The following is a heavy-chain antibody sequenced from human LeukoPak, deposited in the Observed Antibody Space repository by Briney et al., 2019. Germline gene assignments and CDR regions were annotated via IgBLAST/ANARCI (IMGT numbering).Heavy chain of an antibody. Sequence: ASVKVSCKASGYTFTGYYMYWVRQAPGQGLEWMGWINPNSGGTNYAQKFQGRVTMTRDTSISTAYMELSRLRSDDTAVYYCARDALAYCGGDCFSSWGQGTLVTVSS. CDR2: INPNSGGT. D-gene: IGHD2-21*01. V-gene: IGHV1-2*02. J-gene: IGHJ4*02. CDR1: GYTFTGYY. CDR3: ARDALAYCGGDCFSS.